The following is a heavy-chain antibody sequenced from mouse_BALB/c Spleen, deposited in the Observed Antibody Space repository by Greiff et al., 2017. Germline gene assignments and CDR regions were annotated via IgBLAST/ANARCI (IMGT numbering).Heavy chain of an antibody. V-gene: IGHV1S137*01. Sequence: VRLQQSGAELVRPGVSVKISCKGSGYTFTDYAMHWVKQSHTKSLEWIGVISTYYGDASYNQKFKGKATMTVDKSSSTAYMELARLTSEDSAIYYCARNYAMDYWGQGTSGTVSS. CDR2: ISTYYGDA. CDR1: GYTFTDYA. CDR3: ARNYAMDY. J-gene: IGHJ4*01.